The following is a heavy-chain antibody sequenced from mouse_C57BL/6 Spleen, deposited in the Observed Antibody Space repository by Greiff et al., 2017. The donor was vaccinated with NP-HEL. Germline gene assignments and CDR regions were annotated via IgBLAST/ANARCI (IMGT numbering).Heavy chain of an antibody. CDR3: ARRAGTGYWYFDV. D-gene: IGHD4-1*01. CDR1: GYSFTGYY. Sequence: EVKLQESGPELVKPGASVKISCKASGYSFTGYYMNWVKQSPEKSLEWIGEINPSTGGTTYNQKFKAKATLTVDKSSSTAYMQLKSLTSEDSAVYYCARRAGTGYWYFDVWGTGTTVTVSS. V-gene: IGHV1-42*01. J-gene: IGHJ1*03. CDR2: INPSTGGT.